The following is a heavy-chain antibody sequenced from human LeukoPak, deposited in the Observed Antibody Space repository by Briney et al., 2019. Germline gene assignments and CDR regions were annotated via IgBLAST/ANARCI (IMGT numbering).Heavy chain of an antibody. CDR3: ARVYYYYMDV. V-gene: IGHV3-48*04. CDR2: ISSGGSTV. J-gene: IGHJ6*03. CDR1: GFTFSSYS. Sequence: GGSLRLSCAASGFTFSSYSMNWVRQAPGKGLEWVSYISSGGSTVYYGDSVKGRFTISRDNAKNSLYLEMNSLRAEDTAVYYCARVYYYYMDVWGKGTTVTVSS.